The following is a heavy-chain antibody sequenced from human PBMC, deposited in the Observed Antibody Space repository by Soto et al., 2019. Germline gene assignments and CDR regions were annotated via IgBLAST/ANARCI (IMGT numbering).Heavy chain of an antibody. Sequence: SETLSLTCAVYGGSFSGYYWSWIRQPPGKGLEWIGEINHSGSTNYNPSLKSRVTISVDTSKNQFSLKLSSVTAADTAVYYCARGWSSSPRYYYYYGMDVWGQGTTVTVS. V-gene: IGHV4-34*01. CDR3: ARGWSSSPRYYYYYGMDV. CDR2: INHSGST. CDR1: GGSFSGYY. J-gene: IGHJ6*02. D-gene: IGHD6-6*01.